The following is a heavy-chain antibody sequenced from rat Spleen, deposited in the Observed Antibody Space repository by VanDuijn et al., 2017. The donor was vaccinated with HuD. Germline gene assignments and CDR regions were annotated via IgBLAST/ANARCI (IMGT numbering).Heavy chain of an antibody. CDR2: ISNDGGTT. J-gene: IGHJ2*01. CDR3: AVAGYGY. Sequence: EVQLAETGGGLVQPGRSLKLSCVASGFTFSRYWMYWVRQAPGKGLEWISSISNDGGTTYYPDSVKGRFTISRDNAENTVYLQMNSLRSEDTATYYCAVAGYGYWCHGVMVTVSS. D-gene: IGHD1-7*01. CDR1: GFTFSRYW. V-gene: IGHV5-58*01.